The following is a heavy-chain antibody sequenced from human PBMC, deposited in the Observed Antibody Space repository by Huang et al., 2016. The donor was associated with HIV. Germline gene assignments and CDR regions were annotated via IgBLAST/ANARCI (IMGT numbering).Heavy chain of an antibody. J-gene: IGHJ6*02. D-gene: IGHD5-12*01. CDR3: ARGSKWLRDGMDV. CDR2: MNPNSGNT. CDR1: GYTFTSYD. V-gene: IGHV1-8*01. Sequence: QVQLVQSGAEVKKPGASVKVSCKASGYTFTSYDINWVRQATGQGLECSGCMNPNSGNTGYAQKFQGGVTMTTNTSISTTYVELSSLRSEETAVYYCARGSKWLRDGMDVWGQGTTVTVSS.